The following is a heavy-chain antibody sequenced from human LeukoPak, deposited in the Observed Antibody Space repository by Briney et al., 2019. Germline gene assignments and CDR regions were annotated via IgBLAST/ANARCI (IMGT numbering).Heavy chain of an antibody. V-gene: IGHV1-69*04. CDR1: GGTFSSYT. CDR3: ARDRLGDPKPYYYYYGMDV. D-gene: IGHD2-21*02. J-gene: IGHJ6*02. CDR2: IIPILGIA. Sequence: ASVQVTFKASGGTFSSYTIHWVRQAPGKELEWMGMIIPILGIANYAQKFQGRVTINADKSTSTTYMELSSLRSEDTAVYYCARDRLGDPKPYYYYYGMDVWGQGTTVTVSS.